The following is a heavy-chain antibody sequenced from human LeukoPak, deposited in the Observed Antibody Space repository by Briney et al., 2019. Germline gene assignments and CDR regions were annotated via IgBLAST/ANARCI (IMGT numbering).Heavy chain of an antibody. CDR3: VRGLFDSSGYTEPLDY. J-gene: IGHJ4*02. CDR1: GFSFSSYD. V-gene: IGHV3-23*01. Sequence: GGSLRLSCAASGFSFSSYDMSWVCQVTGKGLEWVSGIRTGGDCTYYADSVKGRFTISRDNSRDTLNLQMNSLRAEDTAVYYCVRGLFDSSGYTEPLDYCGQGTQVTVSS. CDR2: IRTGGDCT. D-gene: IGHD3-22*01.